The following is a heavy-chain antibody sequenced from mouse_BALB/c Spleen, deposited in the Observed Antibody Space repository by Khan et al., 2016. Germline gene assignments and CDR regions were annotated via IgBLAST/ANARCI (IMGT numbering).Heavy chain of an antibody. V-gene: IGHV1S126*01. Sequence: QVQLKQSGPQLVRPGASVKISCKASGYSFTSYWMHWVKQRPGQGLEWIGMIDPSDSETRLNQKFKDKATLTVDKSSSTAYMQLSSPTSEDSAVYVCSIYGYYDYWGQGTTLPVSS. J-gene: IGHJ2*01. D-gene: IGHD2-3*01. CDR3: SIYGYYDY. CDR1: GYSFTSYW. CDR2: IDPSDSET.